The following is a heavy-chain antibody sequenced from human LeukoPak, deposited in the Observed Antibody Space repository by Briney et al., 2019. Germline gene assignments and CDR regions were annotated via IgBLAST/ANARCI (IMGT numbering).Heavy chain of an antibody. CDR2: ISYDGRNK. CDR1: GFTFSSYA. J-gene: IGHJ4*02. V-gene: IGHV3-30*04. Sequence: GRSLRLSCAASGFTFSSYAMHCVREAPGRGLEWVAVISYDGRNKYYADSVKGRFTISRDNSQNTLYLQMNSLRAEDTAVYYCARAGLGAAADVWGQGTLVTVSS. CDR3: ARAGLGAAADV. D-gene: IGHD6-13*01.